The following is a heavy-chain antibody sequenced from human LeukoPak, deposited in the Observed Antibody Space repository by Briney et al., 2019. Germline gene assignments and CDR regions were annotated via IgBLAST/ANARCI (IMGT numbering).Heavy chain of an antibody. Sequence: GGSLRLSCAASGFAVSTNYMSWVRQAPGKGLEWVSVIYTGGSTYYADSVEGRFTISRDNSKNTLYLQMNSLRAEDTAVYYCARRPLFDIWGQGTMVTVSS. CDR2: IYTGGST. V-gene: IGHV3-66*02. CDR1: GFAVSTNY. J-gene: IGHJ3*02. D-gene: IGHD6-25*01. CDR3: ARRPLFDI.